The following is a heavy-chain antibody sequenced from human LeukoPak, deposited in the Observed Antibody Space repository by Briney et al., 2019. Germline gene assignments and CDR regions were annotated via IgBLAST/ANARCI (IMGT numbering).Heavy chain of an antibody. CDR1: GYTFTDYH. CDR2: INPNNGGT. CDR3: ARDPRNVKDFGHAFDI. D-gene: IGHD2-15*01. V-gene: IGHV1-2*02. J-gene: IGHJ3*02. Sequence: GASVKVSCKTSGYTFTDYHMHWVRQAPGQGLEWMGWINPNNGGTNYAQKFQGRVTMTRDTSISTAYMELSSLRSEDTAVYYCARDPRNVKDFGHAFDIWGQGTMVTVSS.